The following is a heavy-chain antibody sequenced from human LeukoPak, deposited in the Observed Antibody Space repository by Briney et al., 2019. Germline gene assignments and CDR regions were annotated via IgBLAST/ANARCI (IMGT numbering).Heavy chain of an antibody. Sequence: GGSLRLSCAASGFTFSSYAMHWVRQAPGKGLEWVANIRQDGYEKYYGDSVKGRYTISRDNSKNTLYLQMNSLRAEDTAVYYCAKRVMGATFDYWGQGTLSPSPQ. CDR1: GFTFSSYA. J-gene: IGHJ4*02. CDR2: IRQDGYEK. V-gene: IGHV3-7*03. CDR3: AKRVMGATFDY. D-gene: IGHD1-26*01.